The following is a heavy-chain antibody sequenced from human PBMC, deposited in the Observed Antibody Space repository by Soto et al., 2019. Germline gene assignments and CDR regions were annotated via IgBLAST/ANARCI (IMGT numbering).Heavy chain of an antibody. Sequence: PGGSLRLSCAASGFTFDDYTMHWVRQAPGKGLEWVSLISWDGGSTYYADSVKGRFTISRDNSKNSLYLQMNSLRTEDTALYYCAKDIDAFEYQLPHYNYYGLDVWGQGTTVTVSS. D-gene: IGHD2-2*01. CDR1: GFTFDDYT. V-gene: IGHV3-43*01. CDR3: AKDIDAFEYQLPHYNYYGLDV. CDR2: ISWDGGST. J-gene: IGHJ6*02.